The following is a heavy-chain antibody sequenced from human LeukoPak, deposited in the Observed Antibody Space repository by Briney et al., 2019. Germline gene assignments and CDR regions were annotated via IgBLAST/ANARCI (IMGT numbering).Heavy chain of an antibody. CDR3: AKDPFISGWFPGCFDY. CDR2: IRYDGNNK. D-gene: IGHD6-19*01. Sequence: TGGSLRLSCVASGFVFSNYGVHWVRQAPGKGLEWVAFIRYDGNNKYYADSVKGRFTISRDNSKNTVYLEMNSLRPEDTAVYYCAKDPFISGWFPGCFDYWGQGVLVAVSS. J-gene: IGHJ4*02. V-gene: IGHV3-30*02. CDR1: GFVFSNYG.